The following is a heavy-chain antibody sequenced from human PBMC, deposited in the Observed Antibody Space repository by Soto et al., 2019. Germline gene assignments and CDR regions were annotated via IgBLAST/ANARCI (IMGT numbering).Heavy chain of an antibody. CDR1: GASISSYF. J-gene: IGHJ5*02. CDR3: AREAGPDRWFDP. CDR2: ISTSGTT. Sequence: SETLSLTCTVSGASISSYFWTWVRQPAGKGLDWIGRISTSGTTNYNPSLKSRVTMSVDTSKNHFSLNLSSVTAADTAVYYCAREAGPDRWFDPWGQGTLVTVSS. V-gene: IGHV4-4*07. D-gene: IGHD6-19*01.